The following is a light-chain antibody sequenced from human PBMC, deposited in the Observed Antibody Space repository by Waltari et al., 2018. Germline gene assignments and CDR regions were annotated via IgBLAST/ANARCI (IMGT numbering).Light chain of an antibody. CDR2: EVT. CDR3: CSYAGLGIYV. Sequence: QSGLTQPASVSGSPGQSITLPFPGTSRDVGNYNIFSWYQQYPGKAPKLIVYEVTRRSAGVSDRFSGSKSGNTASLTIYGLQSEDEADYYCCSYAGLGIYVFGTGTKVTVL. J-gene: IGLJ1*01. CDR1: SRDVGNYNI. V-gene: IGLV2-23*02.